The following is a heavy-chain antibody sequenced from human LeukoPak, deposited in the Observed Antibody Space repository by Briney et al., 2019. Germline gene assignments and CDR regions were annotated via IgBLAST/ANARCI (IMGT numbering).Heavy chain of an antibody. J-gene: IGHJ4*02. Sequence: GGSLRLSCAVSGLTFSSSWMDWVRQAPGKGLEWVASINPDGNKKYSADSVKGRFTISRDNAENSLYLQMNSLRVEDTAFYYCARDLAYSRLDYWGQGMLVTASS. CDR1: GLTFSSSW. CDR3: ARDLAYSRLDY. D-gene: IGHD5-18*01. CDR2: INPDGNKK. V-gene: IGHV3-7*01.